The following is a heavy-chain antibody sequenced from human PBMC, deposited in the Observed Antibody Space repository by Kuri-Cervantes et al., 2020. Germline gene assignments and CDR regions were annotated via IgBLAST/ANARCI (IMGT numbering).Heavy chain of an antibody. CDR1: GYTFTSYA. CDR2: INAGNGNT. CDR3: AREGRGGNYYMDV. J-gene: IGHJ6*03. Sequence: ASVKVSCKASGYTFTSYAMHWVRQAPGQRLEWMGWINAGNGNTKYSQKLQGRVTMTTDTSASTAYMELRSLRSDDTAVYYCAREGRGGNYYMDVWGKGTTVTVSS. V-gene: IGHV1-3*01.